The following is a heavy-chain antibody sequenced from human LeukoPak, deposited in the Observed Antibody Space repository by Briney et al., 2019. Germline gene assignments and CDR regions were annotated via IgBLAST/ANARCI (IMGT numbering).Heavy chain of an antibody. CDR3: ASVSITVAERDYMDV. J-gene: IGHJ6*03. CDR2: IKQDGSEK. D-gene: IGHD6-19*01. Sequence: GGSLRLSCAASGFTFSRYWMSWIRQAPGKGLEWVDYIKQDGSEKYYVDSVKGRFTISRDNAKNSLSLQMNSLRAEDTAVYYCASVSITVAERDYMDVWGKGTTVTVSS. CDR1: GFTFSRYW. V-gene: IGHV3-7*01.